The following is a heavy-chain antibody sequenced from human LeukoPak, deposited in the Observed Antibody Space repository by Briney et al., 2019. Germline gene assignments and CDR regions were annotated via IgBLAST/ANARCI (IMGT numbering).Heavy chain of an antibody. J-gene: IGHJ3*02. CDR1: GGSISSYY. V-gene: IGHV4-59*01. CDR3: ARVLHYYDSSGYYVNDAFDI. D-gene: IGHD3-22*01. CDR2: IYYSGST. Sequence: PSETLSLTCTVSGGSISSYYWSWIRQPPGKGLEWIGYIYYSGSTNYNPSLKSRVTISVDTSKNQFSLKLSSVTAADTAVYYCARVLHYYDSSGYYVNDAFDIWGQGTMVTVSS.